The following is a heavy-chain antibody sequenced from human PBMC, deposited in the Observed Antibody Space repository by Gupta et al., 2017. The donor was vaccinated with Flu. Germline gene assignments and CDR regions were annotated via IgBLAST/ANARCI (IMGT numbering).Heavy chain of an antibody. Sequence: EMQLVVSGGGLGQPGGYLRRSCAASGSTFSSTYWQWVRQAPGKGLVWVSRINPDGSSTTYAESVKGRFTISRDNAKNTLYLQMNSLGDDDTAVYYCATVTSGCWGQGTLVTVSS. V-gene: IGHV3-74*03. J-gene: IGHJ4*02. CDR1: GSTFSSTY. D-gene: IGHD4-17*01. CDR3: ATVTSGC. CDR2: INPDGSST.